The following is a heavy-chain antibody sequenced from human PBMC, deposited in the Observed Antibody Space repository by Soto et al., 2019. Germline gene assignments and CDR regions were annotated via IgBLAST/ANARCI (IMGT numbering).Heavy chain of an antibody. J-gene: IGHJ5*02. V-gene: IGHV1-69*02. D-gene: IGHD1-1*01. Sequence: QVQLVQSGAEVKKPGSSVKVSCKASGGTFSSYTISWVRQAPGQGLEWMGRIIPILGIANYAQKFQGRVTITAANSTRTAHKELSSLRSEETAVYYCQNWSRKNWFDPWGQGTLVTVSS. CDR2: IIPILGIA. CDR3: QNWSRKNWFDP. CDR1: GGTFSSYT.